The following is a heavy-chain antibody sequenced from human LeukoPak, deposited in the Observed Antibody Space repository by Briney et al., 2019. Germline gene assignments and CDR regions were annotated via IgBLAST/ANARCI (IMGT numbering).Heavy chain of an antibody. CDR3: AKGPQVGSGYHPDY. CDR2: ISGSGGST. Sequence: GGSLRLSCAASGFTLSSYAMSWVRQAPGRGLEWVSVISGSGGSTYYADSVKGRFTISRDNSKNTLYLQMNSLRVEDTAVYYCAKGPQVGSGYHPDYWGQGTLVTVPS. V-gene: IGHV3-23*01. D-gene: IGHD3-22*01. CDR1: GFTLSSYA. J-gene: IGHJ4*02.